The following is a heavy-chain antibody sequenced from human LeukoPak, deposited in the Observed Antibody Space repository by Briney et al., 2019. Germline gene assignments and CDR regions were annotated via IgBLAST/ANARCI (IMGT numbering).Heavy chain of an antibody. J-gene: IGHJ4*02. CDR3: ARDPAYDYGDYTTNDY. D-gene: IGHD4-17*01. CDR2: IYTSGST. V-gene: IGHV4-61*02. Sequence: SETLSLTCTASGGSISSGGYYWSWIRQPAGKGLEWIGRIYTSGSTNYNPSLKSRVTISVDTSKNQFSLKLSSVTAADTAVYYCARDPAYDYGDYTTNDYWGQGTLVTVSS. CDR1: GGSISSGGYY.